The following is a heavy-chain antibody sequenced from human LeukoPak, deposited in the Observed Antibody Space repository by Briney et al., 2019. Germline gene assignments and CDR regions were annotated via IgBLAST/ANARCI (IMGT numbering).Heavy chain of an antibody. Sequence: GGSLRLSCAASGFTVNSNSMSWVRQATGKGLECVAAIYSGDSTYYPDSVKGRFSISRDNSKNTLYLRMSSLRAEDTAIYYCVGRPYYYYGMDVWGQGTTVTVSS. J-gene: IGHJ6*02. V-gene: IGHV3-53*01. CDR1: GFTVNSNS. CDR3: VGRPYYYYGMDV. CDR2: IYSGDST.